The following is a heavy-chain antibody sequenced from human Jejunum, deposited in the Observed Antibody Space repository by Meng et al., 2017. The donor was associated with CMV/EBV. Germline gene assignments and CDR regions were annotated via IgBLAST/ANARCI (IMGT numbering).Heavy chain of an antibody. V-gene: IGHV4-4*07. CDR1: GDSFNNYY. Sequence: QVHLAESGPELVKPSEPLSLSCTVSGDSFNNYYWSWIRQSAGKGLEWIGRFYSSDTYNYHPSLDSRVTMSLDTSKNQFSLNLRSVTAADTATYYCARGPGASTREGFDYWGLGTLVTVSS. D-gene: IGHD1-26*01. J-gene: IGHJ4*02. CDR3: ARGPGASTREGFDY. CDR2: FYSSDTY.